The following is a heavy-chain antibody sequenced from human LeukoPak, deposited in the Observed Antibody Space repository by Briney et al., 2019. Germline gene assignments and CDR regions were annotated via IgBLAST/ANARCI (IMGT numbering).Heavy chain of an antibody. CDR2: ISGSGGST. CDR1: GFTFSSYA. CDR3: AKDSHGHYYGSGSRFDY. J-gene: IGHJ4*02. Sequence: GGSPRLSCAASGFTFSSYAMSWVRQAPGKGLEWVSAISGSGGSTYYADSVKGRFTISRDNSKNTLYLQMNSLRAEDTAVYYCAKDSHGHYYGSGSRFDYWGQGTLVTVAS. V-gene: IGHV3-23*01. D-gene: IGHD3-10*01.